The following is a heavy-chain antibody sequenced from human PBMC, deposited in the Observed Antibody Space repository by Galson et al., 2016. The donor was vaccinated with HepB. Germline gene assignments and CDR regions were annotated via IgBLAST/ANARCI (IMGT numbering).Heavy chain of an antibody. D-gene: IGHD4-17*01. CDR3: SRGGDYGDYYTGAY. J-gene: IGHJ4*02. V-gene: IGHV1-46*03. Sequence: SVKVSCKASGYTFTSYYTHWVRQAPGQGLEWMGIINPSGGSTSYAQKFKGRVTITRDASTSTVYMELSSLRSEDTAVYHCSRGGDYGDYYTGAYWSQGALVIVSS. CDR1: GYTFTSYY. CDR2: INPSGGST.